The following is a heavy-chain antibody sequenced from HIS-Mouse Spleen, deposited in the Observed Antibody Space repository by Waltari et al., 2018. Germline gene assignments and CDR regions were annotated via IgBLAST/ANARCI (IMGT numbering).Heavy chain of an antibody. CDR3: ARLRRWYFDL. CDR1: GGSISSYY. Sequence: QVQLQESGPGLVKPSETLSLTCTVSGGSISSYYWSWIRQPPGKGLEWIGYIYYSGSTNYNPSLKSRVTISVDTSKNQFSLKLSSVTAADTAVYYCARLRRWYFDLWGRGTLVTVSS. V-gene: IGHV4-59*08. CDR2: IYYSGST. J-gene: IGHJ2*01.